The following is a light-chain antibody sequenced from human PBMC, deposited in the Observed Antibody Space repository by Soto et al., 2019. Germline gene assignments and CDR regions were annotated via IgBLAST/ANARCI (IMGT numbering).Light chain of an antibody. Sequence: TVLTQSPGTLSLSPGERATLSCRASQNVSSSYLAWYQQKPGLAPRLLIYDASSRATGIPDRFSGSGSGTDFTLTISRLEPEDFAVYYCQQYGSSPWTFGQGTKVDIK. CDR2: DAS. CDR3: QQYGSSPWT. V-gene: IGKV3D-20*01. J-gene: IGKJ1*01. CDR1: QNVSSSY.